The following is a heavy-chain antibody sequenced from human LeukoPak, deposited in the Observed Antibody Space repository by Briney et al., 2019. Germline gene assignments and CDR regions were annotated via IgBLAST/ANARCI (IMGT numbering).Heavy chain of an antibody. CDR2: INPNSGGT. CDR1: GYTFTGYY. Sequence: ASVKVSCKASGYTFTGYYMHWVRQAPGQGLEWMGWINPNSGGTNYAQKFQGRVTMTRDTSISTAYMELSRLRSDDTAVYYCARNTGSYYDSSGYYSDYYYGMDVWGQGTTVTVSS. J-gene: IGHJ6*02. CDR3: ARNTGSYYDSSGYYSDYYYGMDV. V-gene: IGHV1-2*02. D-gene: IGHD3-22*01.